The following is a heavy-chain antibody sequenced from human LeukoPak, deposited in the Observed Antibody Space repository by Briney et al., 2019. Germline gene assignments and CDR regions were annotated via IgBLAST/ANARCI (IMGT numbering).Heavy chain of an antibody. Sequence: SQTLSLTCAISGDSFSSNTAAWNWIRQSPSRGLEWLGRTFYRSNWYDDYAASVKSQITINPDTSKNQFSLHLKSVTPEDTAVYYCAREVAGTWAFDIWGQGTRVTVSS. D-gene: IGHD6-19*01. V-gene: IGHV6-1*01. CDR2: TFYRSNWYD. CDR1: GDSFSSNTAA. CDR3: AREVAGTWAFDI. J-gene: IGHJ3*02.